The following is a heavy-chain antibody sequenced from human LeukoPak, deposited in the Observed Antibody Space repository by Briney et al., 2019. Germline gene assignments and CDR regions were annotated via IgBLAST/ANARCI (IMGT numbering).Heavy chain of an antibody. V-gene: IGHV1-8*03. CDR3: ARDRGEIFGVVIVPFGY. Sequence: ASVKVSCKASGYTFTSYDINWVRQATGQGLKWMGWMNPNSGNTGYAQKFQGRVTITRNTSISTAYMELSSLRSEDTAVYYCARDRGEIFGVVIVPFGYWGQGTLVTVSS. CDR2: MNPNSGNT. D-gene: IGHD3-3*01. CDR1: GYTFTSYD. J-gene: IGHJ4*02.